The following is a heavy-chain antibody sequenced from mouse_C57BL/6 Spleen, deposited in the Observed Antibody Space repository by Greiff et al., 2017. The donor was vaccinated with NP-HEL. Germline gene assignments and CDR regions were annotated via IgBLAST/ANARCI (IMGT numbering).Heavy chain of an antibody. D-gene: IGHD2-5*01. J-gene: IGHJ2*01. CDR1: GFTFSSYA. CDR3: ARGPLRYYINYEDPFDD. Sequence: EVKLVESGGGLVKPGGSLKLSCAASGFTFSSYAMSWVRQTPEKRLEWVATISDGGSYTYYPDNVKGRCPISRDNATNNLYLQLRHLKSEDTAMYNCARGPLRYYINYEDPFDDWGKGTTLTAAS. V-gene: IGHV5-4*03. CDR2: ISDGGSYT.